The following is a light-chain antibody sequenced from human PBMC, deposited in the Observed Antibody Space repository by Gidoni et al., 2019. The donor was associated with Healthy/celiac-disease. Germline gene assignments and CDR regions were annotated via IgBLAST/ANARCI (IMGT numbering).Light chain of an antibody. CDR3: QQRSNWPLMYT. Sequence: EIVLTQSPATLSLSPGERATLSCRASQSVSSYFAWYQQKPGQAPRLLIYDAANRATGIPARFSGSGSGTDFTLTISSLEPEDFAVYYCQQRSNWPLMYTFGQGTKLEIK. CDR2: DAA. V-gene: IGKV3-11*01. CDR1: QSVSSY. J-gene: IGKJ2*01.